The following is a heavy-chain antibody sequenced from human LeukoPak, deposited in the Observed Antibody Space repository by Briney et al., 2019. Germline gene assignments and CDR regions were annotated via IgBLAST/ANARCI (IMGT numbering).Heavy chain of an antibody. CDR2: IFYSGST. CDR3: ARQMNTVTADY. Sequence: SGTLSLTCTVSGGSISSSSYFWGCIRQPPGNGLEWIGSIFYSGSTYYNPSLNSRVTISIDTSKNQFSLKLSSVTAADTAVYYCARQMNTVTADYWGQGTLVTVSS. CDR1: GGSISSSSYF. V-gene: IGHV4-39*01. J-gene: IGHJ4*02. D-gene: IGHD4-17*01.